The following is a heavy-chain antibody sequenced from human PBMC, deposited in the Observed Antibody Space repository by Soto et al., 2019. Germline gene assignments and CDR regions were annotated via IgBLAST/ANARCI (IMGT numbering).Heavy chain of an antibody. V-gene: IGHV3-30*03. CDR3: ARSEQYQVFAFDI. J-gene: IGHJ3*02. CDR1: GFTFSSYG. Sequence: QVQLVESGGGVVQPGTSLRLSCAASGFTFSSYGMHWVHQAPGKGLEWVALITYAGSNKNYADSVKGRFTISRDNSKNTLYLQMNSLRPEDTAVYYCARSEQYQVFAFDIWGQGTMVTASS. CDR2: ITYAGSNK. D-gene: IGHD6-19*01.